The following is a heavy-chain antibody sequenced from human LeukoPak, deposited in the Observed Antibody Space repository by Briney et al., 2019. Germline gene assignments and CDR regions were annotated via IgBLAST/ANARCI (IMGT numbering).Heavy chain of an antibody. CDR1: GIPFSSFG. CDR3: ARDRHCGGDCYFDAFDI. CDR2: IWYDGSNK. V-gene: IGHV3-33*01. Sequence: GGSLRLSCAAPGIPFSSFGMHWLRQAPGKGLEWVAFIWYDGSNKYYADSVKGRFTISRDNSKNTLYLQMNSLTAEDTAVYYCARDRHCGGDCYFDAFDIWGQGTMVTVSS. D-gene: IGHD2-21*02. J-gene: IGHJ3*02.